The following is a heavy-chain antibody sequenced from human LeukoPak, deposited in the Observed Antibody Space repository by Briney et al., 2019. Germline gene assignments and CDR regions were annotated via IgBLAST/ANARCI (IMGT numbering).Heavy chain of an antibody. CDR1: GGSISSSSYY. CDR2: IYYSGST. CDR3: ARGLRFTFDY. V-gene: IGHV4-39*01. D-gene: IGHD3-3*01. J-gene: IGHJ4*02. Sequence: SETLSLTCTVSGGSISSSSYYWGWIRQPPGKGLEWIGSIYYSGSTYYNPSLKSRVTISVDTSKNQFSLKLSSVTAADTAVYYCARGLRFTFDYWGQGTLVTVSS.